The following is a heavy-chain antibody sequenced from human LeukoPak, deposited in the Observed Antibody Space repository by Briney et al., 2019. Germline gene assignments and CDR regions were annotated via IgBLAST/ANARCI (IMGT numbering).Heavy chain of an antibody. D-gene: IGHD4-23*01. J-gene: IGHJ4*02. Sequence: GGSLRLSCAASGFTCSSYWMSWVRQAPGKGLEWVANIKQDGSEKYYVDSVKGRFTISRDNAKNSLYLQMNSLRAEDTAVYYCASRNSFFIWGQGTLVTVSS. V-gene: IGHV3-7*01. CDR3: ASRNSFFI. CDR2: IKQDGSEK. CDR1: GFTCSSYW.